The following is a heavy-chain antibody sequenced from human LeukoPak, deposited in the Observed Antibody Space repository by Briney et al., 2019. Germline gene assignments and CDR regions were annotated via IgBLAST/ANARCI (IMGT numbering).Heavy chain of an antibody. D-gene: IGHD6-19*01. V-gene: IGHV1-3*01. CDR1: GYTFTSYA. CDR2: INAGNGNT. Sequence: ASVKVSCKDSGYTFTSYAMHWVRQAPGQRLEWMGWINAGNGNTKYSQKFQGRVTITRDTSASTAYMELSSLRSEDTAVYYCARDREQWLVYNWFDPWGQGTLVTVSS. J-gene: IGHJ5*02. CDR3: ARDREQWLVYNWFDP.